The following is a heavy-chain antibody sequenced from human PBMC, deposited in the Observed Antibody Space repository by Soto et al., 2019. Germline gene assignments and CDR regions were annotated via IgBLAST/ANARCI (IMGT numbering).Heavy chain of an antibody. J-gene: IGHJ4*02. Sequence: LRLSCAASGFTFSSYGMHWVRQAPGEGLEWVAVISYDGSNKYYADSVKGRFTISRDNSKNTLYLQMNSLRAEDTAVYYCAMEWNGGADYWGQGTLVTVSS. CDR3: AMEWNGGADY. D-gene: IGHD1-1*01. CDR2: ISYDGSNK. V-gene: IGHV3-30*03. CDR1: GFTFSSYG.